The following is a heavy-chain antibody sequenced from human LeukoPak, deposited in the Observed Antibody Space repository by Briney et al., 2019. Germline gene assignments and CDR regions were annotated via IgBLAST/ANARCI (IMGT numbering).Heavy chain of an antibody. CDR2: ISSSYPDT. V-gene: IGHV3-21*01. Sequence: GGSLRLSCAASGFSFSSCNMNWVRQPPGKGLEWVSSISSSYPDTYYADSVKGRFTISRDNAKNSLYLQMNSLRAEDTAVYFCARDQPRGRYMDVWGKGTTVTVSS. D-gene: IGHD1-14*01. CDR1: GFSFSSCN. CDR3: ARDQPRGRYMDV. J-gene: IGHJ6*03.